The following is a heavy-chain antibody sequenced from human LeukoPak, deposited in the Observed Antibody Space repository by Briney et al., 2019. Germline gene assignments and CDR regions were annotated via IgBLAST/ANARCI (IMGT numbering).Heavy chain of an antibody. CDR3: ARVVVTPLYNWFDP. CDR2: ISSSGSTI. Sequence: GGSLRLSCAASGFTFSSYEMNWVRQAPGKGLEWVSYISSSGSTIYYADSVKGRFTISRDNAKNSLYLQMNSLRAEDTAVCYCARVVVTPLYNWFDPWGQGTLVTVSS. V-gene: IGHV3-48*03. D-gene: IGHD4-23*01. CDR1: GFTFSSYE. J-gene: IGHJ5*02.